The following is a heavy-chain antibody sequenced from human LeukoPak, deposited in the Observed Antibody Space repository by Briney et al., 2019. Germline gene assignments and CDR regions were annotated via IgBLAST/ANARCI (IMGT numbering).Heavy chain of an antibody. CDR3: ARDVYGSHYYSFDF. CDR1: GYTFTGYY. CDR2: INPNSGGT. J-gene: IGHJ4*02. Sequence: ASVKVSCKASGYTFTGYYMHWVRQAPGQGLEWMGWINPNSGGTNYAQKFQGRVTMTRDTSISTAYMELSRLRSDDTAVYYCARDVYGSHYYSFDFWGQGTPVTVSS. V-gene: IGHV1-2*02. D-gene: IGHD3-10*01.